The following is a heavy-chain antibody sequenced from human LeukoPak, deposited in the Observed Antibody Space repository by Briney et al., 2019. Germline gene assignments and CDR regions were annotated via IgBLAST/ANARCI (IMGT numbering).Heavy chain of an antibody. Sequence: GGSLRLSCAAPGFTFSSYEMNWGRQAPGKGLEWVSYISSSGSTIYYADSVKGRFTISRDNSKNTLYLQMNSLRAEDTAVYYCAKDVEVTGTNLGLILDAFDIWGQGTMVTVSS. V-gene: IGHV3-48*03. D-gene: IGHD1-20*01. CDR1: GFTFSSYE. J-gene: IGHJ3*02. CDR3: AKDVEVTGTNLGLILDAFDI. CDR2: ISSSGSTI.